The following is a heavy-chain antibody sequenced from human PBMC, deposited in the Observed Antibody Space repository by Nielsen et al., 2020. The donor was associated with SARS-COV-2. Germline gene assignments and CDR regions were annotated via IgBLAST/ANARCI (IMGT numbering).Heavy chain of an antibody. CDR2: INSDSGNT. CDR1: GYTLSSFE. V-gene: IGHV1-3*04. CDR3: ARSRGCSATSCFFDY. D-gene: IGHD2-2*01. J-gene: IGHJ4*02. Sequence: ASVKVSCKASGYTLSSFEINWVRQAPGQGLEWMGWINSDSGNTKYSQKFRGRVTITRDTSASTAYMELSGLSSEDTAVYYCARSRGCSATSCFFDYWGQGALVTVSS.